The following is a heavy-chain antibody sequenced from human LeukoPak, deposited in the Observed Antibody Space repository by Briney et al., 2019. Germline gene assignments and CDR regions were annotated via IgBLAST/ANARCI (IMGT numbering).Heavy chain of an antibody. D-gene: IGHD2-2*01. V-gene: IGHV4-34*01. CDR3: ARGQLGCSSTSCSES. Sequence: SETLSLTCAVYGGSFSGYYWSWIRQPPGKGLEWIGEINHSGSTNYNPSLKSRVTISVDTSKNQFSLKLSSVTAADTAVYYCARGQLGCSSTSCSESWGQGALVTVSS. J-gene: IGHJ4*02. CDR1: GGSFSGYY. CDR2: INHSGST.